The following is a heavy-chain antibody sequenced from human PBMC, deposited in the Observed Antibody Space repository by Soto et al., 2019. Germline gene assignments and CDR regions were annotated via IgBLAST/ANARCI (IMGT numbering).Heavy chain of an antibody. CDR1: GGTFSSYA. V-gene: IGHV1-69*13. Sequence: GASVKVSCKASGGTFSSYAISWVRQAPGQGLEWMGGIIPIFGTANYAQKFQGRVTITADESTSTAYMELSSLRSEDTAVYYCARDLDPRYDSSVYYYVPGYGGQGTRVTVSP. J-gene: IGHJ4*02. CDR3: ARDLDPRYDSSVYYYVPGY. CDR2: IIPIFGTA. D-gene: IGHD3-22*01.